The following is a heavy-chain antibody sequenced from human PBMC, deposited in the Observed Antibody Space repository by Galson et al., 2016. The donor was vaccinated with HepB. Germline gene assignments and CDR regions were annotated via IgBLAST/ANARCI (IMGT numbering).Heavy chain of an antibody. CDR3: ARSLGWYFDV. Sequence: GLEWVSSVSHSSTYVYYADSVEGRFTISRDNAKNSLYLEMNSLRVEDTAVFYCARSLGWYFDVWGRGTLVTVSS. J-gene: IGHJ2*01. D-gene: IGHD6-6*01. V-gene: IGHV3-21*01. CDR2: VSHSSTYV.